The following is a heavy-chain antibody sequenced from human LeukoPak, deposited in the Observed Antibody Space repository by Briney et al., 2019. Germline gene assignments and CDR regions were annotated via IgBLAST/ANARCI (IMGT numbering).Heavy chain of an antibody. Sequence: PSETLSLICTVSGGSISSGGYYWSWIRQPPGKGLEWIGYIYHSGSTYYNPSLKSRVTISVDRSKNQFSLKLSSVTAADTAVYYCARGSVGATNFVYWGQGTLVTVSS. CDR3: ARGSVGATNFVY. CDR1: GGSISSGGYY. V-gene: IGHV4-30-2*01. CDR2: IYHSGST. D-gene: IGHD1-26*01. J-gene: IGHJ4*02.